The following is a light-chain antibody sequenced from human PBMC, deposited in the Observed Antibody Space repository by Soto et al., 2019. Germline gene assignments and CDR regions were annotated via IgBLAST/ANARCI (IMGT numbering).Light chain of an antibody. CDR3: GSHAGNSNLV. CDR2: EVT. Sequence: QYALTQPPSASGSPGQSVTISCTGTSTDVGAYNYVSWYQQHPGKAPKLVIYEVTKRPSGVPDRFSGSKSGNTASLTVSGLQAEDEADYYCGSHAGNSNLVFGGGTKLTVL. V-gene: IGLV2-8*01. CDR1: STDVGAYNY. J-gene: IGLJ3*02.